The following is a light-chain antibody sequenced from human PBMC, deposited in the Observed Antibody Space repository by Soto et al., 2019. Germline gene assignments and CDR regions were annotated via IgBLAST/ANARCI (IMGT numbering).Light chain of an antibody. CDR2: YAS. CDR3: QQYNGYLYT. CDR1: QTIGKY. J-gene: IGKJ2*01. V-gene: IGKV1-5*01. Sequence: DIQLTQSPSTLSASVGDRVTVTCRASQTIGKYLAWYQQKPGKAPKLLIHYASNLQSGVPSRFSGSGSGTDFTLTISSLQTDDFATSFCQQYNGYLYTFGQGTKLEIK.